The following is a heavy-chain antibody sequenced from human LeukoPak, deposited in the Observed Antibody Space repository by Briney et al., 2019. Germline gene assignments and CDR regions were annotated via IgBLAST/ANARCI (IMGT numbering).Heavy chain of an antibody. CDR1: GGSFSGYY. CDR2: INHSGST. J-gene: IGHJ3*02. Sequence: SSETLSLTCAVYGGSFSGYYWSWIRQPPGKGLEWIGEINHSGSTNYNPSPKSRVTISVDTSKNQFSLKLSSVTAADTAVYYCARYSVVVDAFDIWGQGTMVTVSS. D-gene: IGHD3-22*01. V-gene: IGHV4-34*01. CDR3: ARYSVVVDAFDI.